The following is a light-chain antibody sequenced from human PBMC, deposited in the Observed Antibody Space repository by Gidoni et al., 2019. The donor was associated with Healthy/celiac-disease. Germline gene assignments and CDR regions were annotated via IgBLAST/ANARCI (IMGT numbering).Light chain of an antibody. Sequence: DIQMTQSPSSLSASVGDRVTITCRASQSISSYLNWYQQKPGKAPKLLIYAASSLQSGVPSRFSGSGSGTDFTLTISSLQPEDFATYYCQQSYSTPAFGYTFGQGTKLEIK. CDR2: AAS. CDR3: QQSYSTPAFGYT. J-gene: IGKJ2*01. CDR1: QSISSY. V-gene: IGKV1-39*01.